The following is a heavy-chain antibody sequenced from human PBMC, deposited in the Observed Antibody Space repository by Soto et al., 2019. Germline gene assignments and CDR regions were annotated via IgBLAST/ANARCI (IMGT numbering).Heavy chain of an antibody. CDR1: GGSISSSDFY. D-gene: IGHD2-2*01. V-gene: IGHV4-39*01. Sequence: LSLTCTVSGGSISSSDFYWGWLRQTPGKGLELIGSMYYSGSTYYNPSLKSRVTISVDTSKNQFTLKLISVTAADTAVYYCAVVDSTGNWFDPWGEGALVTVSS. CDR2: MYYSGST. CDR3: AVVDSTGNWFDP. J-gene: IGHJ5*02.